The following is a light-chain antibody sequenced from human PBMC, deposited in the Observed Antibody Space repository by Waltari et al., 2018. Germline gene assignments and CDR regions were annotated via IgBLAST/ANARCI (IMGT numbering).Light chain of an antibody. J-gene: IGKJ5*01. V-gene: IGKV3-11*01. CDR2: YAS. Sequence: EIVLTQSPATLSLSPGARATLSCRASQSVTSYLAWYQQKPGQAPRLLIYYASNSATGIPARFSGGGSGTDFTLTISGLGPEDFAVYYCQQRSNWPPEITFGQGTRLEIK. CDR3: QQRSNWPPEIT. CDR1: QSVTSY.